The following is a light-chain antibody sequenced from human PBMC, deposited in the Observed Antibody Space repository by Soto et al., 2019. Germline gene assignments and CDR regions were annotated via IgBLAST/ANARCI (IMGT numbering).Light chain of an antibody. Sequence: EIVLTQSPATLSLSPGERATLSCRASQSVGNDLVWYHHKPGQAPRLLIYSASNRATGIPARFSGSGSGTDFTLTNSSLEPEDFAVYYCQQRTNWPPTFGGGTKVEIK. V-gene: IGKV3-11*01. CDR1: QSVGND. CDR3: QQRTNWPPT. CDR2: SAS. J-gene: IGKJ4*01.